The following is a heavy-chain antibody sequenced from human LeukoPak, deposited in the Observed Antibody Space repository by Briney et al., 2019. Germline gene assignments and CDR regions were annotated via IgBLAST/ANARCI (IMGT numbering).Heavy chain of an antibody. Sequence: GESLRLSCATSGFTFSSYSMNWVRQAPGKGLEWVSSISSSSSYIYYADSVKGRFTISRDNAKNSLYLQMNSLRAEDTAVYYCAKDRDGFGLDAFDIWGQGTMVTVSS. CDR1: GFTFSSYS. CDR3: AKDRDGFGLDAFDI. D-gene: IGHD3-10*01. CDR2: ISSSSSYI. J-gene: IGHJ3*02. V-gene: IGHV3-21*04.